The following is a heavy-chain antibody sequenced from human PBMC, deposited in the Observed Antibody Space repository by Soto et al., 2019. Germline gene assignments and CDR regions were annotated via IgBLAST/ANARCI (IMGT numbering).Heavy chain of an antibody. D-gene: IGHD3-10*01. CDR1: GFTFGDYA. Sequence: GGSLRLSCTASGFTFGDYAMSWFRQAPGKGLEWVGFIRSKAYGGTTEYAASVKGRFTISRDDSKSIAYLQMNSLKTEDTAVYYCTRARKLLWFGELLSGDDYWGQGTLVTVSS. CDR3: TRARKLLWFGELLSGDDY. J-gene: IGHJ4*02. V-gene: IGHV3-49*03. CDR2: IRSKAYGGTT.